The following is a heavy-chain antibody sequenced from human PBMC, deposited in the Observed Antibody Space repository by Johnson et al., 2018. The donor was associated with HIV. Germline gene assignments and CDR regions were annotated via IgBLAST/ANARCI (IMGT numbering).Heavy chain of an antibody. CDR2: ISYDGSNK. J-gene: IGHJ3*02. CDR1: GFTFSSYG. CDR3: ARERVLGAFDI. V-gene: IGHV3-30*03. Sequence: VQVVESGGGVVQPGRSLRLSCAASGFTFSSYGMHWVRQAPGKGLEWVAVISYDGSNKYYADSVKGRFTISRDNAKNSLYLQMNSLRAEDTALYYCARERVLGAFDIWGQGTMVTVSS.